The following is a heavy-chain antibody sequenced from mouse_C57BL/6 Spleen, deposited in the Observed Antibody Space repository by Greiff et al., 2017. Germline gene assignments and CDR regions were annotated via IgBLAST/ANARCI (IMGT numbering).Heavy chain of an antibody. CDR3: AREDSPWDYAMDY. D-gene: IGHD4-1*01. V-gene: IGHV3-6*01. CDR1: GYSITSGYY. CDR2: ISYDGSN. J-gene: IGHJ4*01. Sequence: DVKLQESGPGLVKPSQSLSLTCSVTGYSITSGYYWNWIRQFPGNKLEWMGYISYDGSNNYNPSLKNRISITRDTSKNQFFLKLNSVTTEDTATYYCAREDSPWDYAMDYWGQGTSVTVSS.